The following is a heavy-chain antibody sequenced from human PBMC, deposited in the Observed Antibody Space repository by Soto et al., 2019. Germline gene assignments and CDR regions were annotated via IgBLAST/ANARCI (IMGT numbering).Heavy chain of an antibody. CDR2: IYSLGNT. CDR1: GGSISSSSYY. J-gene: IGHJ4*02. D-gene: IGHD3-22*01. Sequence: QMQLQESGPGLVKPSETLSLTCTVSGGSISSSSYYWGWIRQPPGQGLEWLGTIYSLGNTYYNPSLKSRVTISVDKSKSQLFLKLSSVTAPDTAVYYCARQIYVSSGYYYAYWGQGTLVTVSS. V-gene: IGHV4-39*01. CDR3: ARQIYVSSGYYYAY.